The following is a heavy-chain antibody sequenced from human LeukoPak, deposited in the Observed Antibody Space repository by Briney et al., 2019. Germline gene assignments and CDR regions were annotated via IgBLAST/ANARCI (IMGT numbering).Heavy chain of an antibody. D-gene: IGHD5-18*01. CDR1: GYTFTSYG. J-gene: IGHJ6*03. CDR2: ISAYNGNT. Sequence: GASVKVSCKASGYTFTSYGISWVRQAPGQGLEWMGWISAYNGNTNYAQKLQGRVTMTTDTSTSTAYMELRSLRSDDTAVYYCARAPVGYSYGQDYHYYYMDVWGKGTTVTVSS. V-gene: IGHV1-18*01. CDR3: ARAPVGYSYGQDYHYYYMDV.